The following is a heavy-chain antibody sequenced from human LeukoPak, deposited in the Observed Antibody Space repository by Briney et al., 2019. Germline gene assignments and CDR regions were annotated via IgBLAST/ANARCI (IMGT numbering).Heavy chain of an antibody. D-gene: IGHD3-22*01. CDR2: ISGSGGNT. V-gene: IGHV3-23*01. J-gene: IGHJ4*02. CDR3: AKDVDSSGYYLSFDY. CDR1: GFTFSSYA. Sequence: PGGSLRLSCAASGFTFSSYAMSWVRQAPGKGLEWVSAISGSGGNTYYADSVKGRFTLSRDDSKHTLYLQMNSLRAEDTAVYYCAKDVDSSGYYLSFDYWGQGTLVTVSS.